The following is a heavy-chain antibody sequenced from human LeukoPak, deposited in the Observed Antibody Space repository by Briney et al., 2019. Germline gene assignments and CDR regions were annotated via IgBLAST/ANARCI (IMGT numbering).Heavy chain of an antibody. D-gene: IGHD3-22*01. CDR3: ASDYYDSSGYYYGLGAWDY. Sequence: ASETLSLTCTVSGYSISSGYYWGWIRQPPGKGLEWIGSIYHSGSTYYNPSLKSRVTISVDTSKNQFSLKLSSVTAADTAVYYCASDYYDSSGYYYGLGAWDYWGQGTLATVSS. V-gene: IGHV4-38-2*02. CDR2: IYHSGST. CDR1: GYSISSGYY. J-gene: IGHJ4*02.